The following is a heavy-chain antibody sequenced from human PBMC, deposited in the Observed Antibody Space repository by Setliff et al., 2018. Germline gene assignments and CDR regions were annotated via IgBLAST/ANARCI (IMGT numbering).Heavy chain of an antibody. CDR3: ARDLNRWFGEFAFDI. Sequence: ASVKVSCKASGYIFAGYYMHWVRQTPGQGLEWMGWINPISGGATYAQKFHGRVTMTRDSSTSTVYMELNSLGADDTAIYFCARDLNRWFGEFAFDIWGQGTMVTVSS. V-gene: IGHV1-2*02. D-gene: IGHD3-10*01. CDR2: INPISGGA. J-gene: IGHJ3*02. CDR1: GYIFAGYY.